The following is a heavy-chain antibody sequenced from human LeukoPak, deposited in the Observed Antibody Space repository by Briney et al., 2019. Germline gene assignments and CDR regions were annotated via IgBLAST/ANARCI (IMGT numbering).Heavy chain of an antibody. V-gene: IGHV1-69*05. D-gene: IGHD3-9*01. Sequence: SVKVSCKASGGTFSSYAISWVRQAPGQGLEWMGGIIPIFGTANYAQKFQGRVTMTRDTSISTAYMELSRLRSDDTAVYYCARDRAHYDILIWGQGTLVTVSS. CDR2: IIPIFGTA. CDR3: ARDRAHYDILI. J-gene: IGHJ4*02. CDR1: GGTFSSYA.